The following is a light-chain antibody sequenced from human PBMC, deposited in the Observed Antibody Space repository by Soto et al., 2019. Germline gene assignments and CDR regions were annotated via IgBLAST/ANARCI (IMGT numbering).Light chain of an antibody. J-gene: IGLJ1*01. Sequence: PASVSGSPGQSITISCTGTSSDVGSYNFVSWYQQLPGKAPKLMIYEVSNRPSGVSNRFSGSKSGNTASLTISGLQAEDEADYYCSSYTTSSNYVFGSGTKVTVL. CDR2: EVS. V-gene: IGLV2-14*01. CDR1: SSDVGSYNF. CDR3: SSYTTSSNYV.